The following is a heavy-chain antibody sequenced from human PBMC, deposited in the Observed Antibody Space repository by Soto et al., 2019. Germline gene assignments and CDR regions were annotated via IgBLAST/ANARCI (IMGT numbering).Heavy chain of an antibody. D-gene: IGHD3-22*01. Sequence: SVKVSCKASGGTFSSYAISWVRQAPGQGLEWMGGIIPIFGTANYAQKFQGRVTITADESTSTAYMELSSLRSEDTAVYYCARAPLYYYDSSGYIYWGQGTLVTVSS. CDR2: IIPIFGTA. CDR1: GGTFSSYA. J-gene: IGHJ4*02. V-gene: IGHV1-69*13. CDR3: ARAPLYYYDSSGYIY.